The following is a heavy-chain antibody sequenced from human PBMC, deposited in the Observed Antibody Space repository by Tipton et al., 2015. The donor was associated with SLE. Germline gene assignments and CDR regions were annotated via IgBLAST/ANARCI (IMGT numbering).Heavy chain of an antibody. D-gene: IGHD5-12*01. Sequence: TLSLTCTVSGGSISSSGYYWGWVRQPPGKGLEWIGSIYYSGSNYYNPSLKSRVTISVDTSKNQFSLKLSSVTAADTAVYYCARIVATTDYYYYGMDVWGQGTTVTVSS. CDR3: ARIVATTDYYYYGMDV. J-gene: IGHJ6*02. CDR1: GGSISSSGYY. V-gene: IGHV4-39*01. CDR2: IYYSGSN.